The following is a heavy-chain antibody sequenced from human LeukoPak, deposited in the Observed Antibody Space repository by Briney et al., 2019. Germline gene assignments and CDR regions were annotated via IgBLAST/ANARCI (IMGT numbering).Heavy chain of an antibody. V-gene: IGHV3-48*01. CDR2: ISSSSSTI. CDR3: ARALVGAAYYFDY. J-gene: IGHJ4*02. D-gene: IGHD1-26*01. CDR1: GFTFSSYS. Sequence: GGSLRLSCAASGFTFSSYSMNWVRQAPGKGLEWVSYISSSSSTIYYADSVKGRFTISRDNAKNSLYLQMNSLRAEDTAVYYCARALVGAAYYFDYWGQGTLVTVSS.